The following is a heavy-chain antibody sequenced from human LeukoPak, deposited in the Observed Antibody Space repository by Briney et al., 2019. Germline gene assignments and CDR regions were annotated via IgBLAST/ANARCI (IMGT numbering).Heavy chain of an antibody. J-gene: IGHJ4*02. V-gene: IGHV1-8*01. Sequence: GASVKVSCKASGYSFTSYDINWVRQATGQGPEWIGWMNPSSGNTGYAQRFQGRVTMTRGTSTSTAYLELSSLRSEDTAVYYCAAHTYYFSSGSFGHWGQGTLVTVSS. CDR3: AAHTYYFSSGSFGH. CDR2: MNPSSGNT. D-gene: IGHD3-10*01. CDR1: GYSFTSYD.